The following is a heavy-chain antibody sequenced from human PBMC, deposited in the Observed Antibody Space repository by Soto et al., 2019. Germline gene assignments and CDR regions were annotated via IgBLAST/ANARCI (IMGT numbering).Heavy chain of an antibody. V-gene: IGHV3-23*01. J-gene: IGHJ6*03. D-gene: IGHD4-4*01. Sequence: GGSLRLSCAASGFTFSSYAMSWVRQAPGKGLEWVSAISGSGGSTYYADSVKGRFTISRDNSKNTLYLQMNSLRAEDTAVYYCAKGPPVGTTVTHYYYYYYMDVWGKGTTVTVSS. CDR2: ISGSGGST. CDR3: AKGPPVGTTVTHYYYYYYMDV. CDR1: GFTFSSYA.